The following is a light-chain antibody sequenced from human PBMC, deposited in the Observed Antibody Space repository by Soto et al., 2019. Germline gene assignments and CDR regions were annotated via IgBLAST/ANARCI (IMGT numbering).Light chain of an antibody. CDR2: GAS. CDR1: QSVSSSY. V-gene: IGKV3-20*01. J-gene: IGKJ5*01. Sequence: ESVLPQSTGNLSLSPGERATLSCRFSQSVSSSYLAWYQQKPGQAPRLLIYGASSRATGIPDRFSGSGSGTDFTLTISRLEPEDFAVYYCRQYGSSPRTFGQGTRLEI. CDR3: RQYGSSPRT.